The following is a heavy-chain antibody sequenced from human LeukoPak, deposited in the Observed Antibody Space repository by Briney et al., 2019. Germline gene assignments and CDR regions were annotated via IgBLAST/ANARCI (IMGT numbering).Heavy chain of an antibody. D-gene: IGHD3-10*01. CDR1: GGSFSGYY. V-gene: IGHV4-34*01. Sequence: SETLSLTCAVYGGSFSGYYWSWIRQPPGKGLEWIGEINHSGSTNYNPSLKSRVTISVDTSKNQFSLKLSSVTAADTAVYYCARGPGALLHWGQGILVTVSS. CDR3: ARGPGALLH. J-gene: IGHJ4*02. CDR2: INHSGST.